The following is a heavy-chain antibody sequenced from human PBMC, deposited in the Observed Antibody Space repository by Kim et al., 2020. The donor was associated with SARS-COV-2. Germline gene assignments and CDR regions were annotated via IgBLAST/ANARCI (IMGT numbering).Heavy chain of an antibody. CDR2: ISYDGSNK. J-gene: IGHJ4*02. V-gene: IGHV3-30*18. D-gene: IGHD1-26*01. CDR1: GFTFSSYG. CDR3: AKGGGGSYWFADY. Sequence: GRSLRLSCAASGFTFSSYGMHWVRQAPGKGLEWVAVISYDGSNKYYADSVKGRFTISRDNSKNTLYLQMNSLRAEDTAVYYCAKGGGGSYWFADYWGQGTLVTVSS.